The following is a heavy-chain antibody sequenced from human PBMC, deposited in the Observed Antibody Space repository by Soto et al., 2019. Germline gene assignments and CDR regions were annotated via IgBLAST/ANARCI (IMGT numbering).Heavy chain of an antibody. Sequence: PGGSLRLSCAASGFTFSTYEMNWVRQAPGKGLEWLSFISSRGTTIYYADSVKGRFTISRDNAKNSLYLQMNSLRADDTAVYYCARALYGSGKDFDYWGQGTLVTVSS. V-gene: IGHV3-48*03. CDR3: ARALYGSGKDFDY. CDR1: GFTFSTYE. CDR2: ISSRGTTI. J-gene: IGHJ4*02. D-gene: IGHD3-10*01.